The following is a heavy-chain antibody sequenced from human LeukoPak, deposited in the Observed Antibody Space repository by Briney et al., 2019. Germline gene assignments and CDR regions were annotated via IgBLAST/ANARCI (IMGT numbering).Heavy chain of an antibody. D-gene: IGHD2-15*01. V-gene: IGHV1-2*02. Sequence: ASVKVSCKASGYTFTGYYMHWVRQAPGQGLEWMGWINPNSGGTNYAQKFQGRVTMTRDTSISTAYMELSRLRSDDTAVYYCARDVGYRYYYYGMDVWGQGTTVTVSS. J-gene: IGHJ6*02. CDR2: INPNSGGT. CDR3: ARDVGYRYYYYGMDV. CDR1: GYTFTGYY.